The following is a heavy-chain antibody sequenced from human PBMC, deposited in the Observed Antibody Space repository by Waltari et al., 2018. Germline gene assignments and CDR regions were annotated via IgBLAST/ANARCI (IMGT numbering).Heavy chain of an antibody. J-gene: IGHJ4*02. V-gene: IGHV1-69*12. CDR2: IIPIFGTA. CDR3: AREWYLGGTGGPDY. D-gene: IGHD3-16*01. Sequence: QVQLVQSGAEVKKPGSSVKVSCKASGGPFSSYAISWVRQAPGQGLEWMGGIIPIFGTANYAQKFQGRVTITADESTSTAYMELSSLRSEDTAVYYCAREWYLGGTGGPDYWGQGTLVTVSS. CDR1: GGPFSSYA.